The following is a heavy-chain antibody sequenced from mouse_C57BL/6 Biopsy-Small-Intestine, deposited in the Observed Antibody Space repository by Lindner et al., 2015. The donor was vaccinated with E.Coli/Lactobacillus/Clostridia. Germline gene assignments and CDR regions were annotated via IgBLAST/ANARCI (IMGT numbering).Heavy chain of an antibody. Sequence: VQLQESGPELMKPGASVKISCKTSGYTFTDYYINWVRRRPGQGLEWIGRIYPGDGDTNYHGRFKGRATLTADKSSSTVYMELSRLTSEDSAVYFCARGYLGIFDYWGQGTTLTVSS. CDR2: IYPGDGDT. V-gene: IGHV1-82*01. CDR1: GYTFTDYY. J-gene: IGHJ2*01. D-gene: IGHD3-1*01. CDR3: ARGYLGIFDY.